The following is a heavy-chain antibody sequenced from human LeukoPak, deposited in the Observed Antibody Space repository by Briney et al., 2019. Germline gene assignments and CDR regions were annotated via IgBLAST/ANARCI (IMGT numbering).Heavy chain of an antibody. CDR3: AREEWLLEPDY. J-gene: IGHJ4*02. CDR2: ISYDGSNK. D-gene: IGHD3-3*01. V-gene: IGHV3-30-3*01. Sequence: GGSLRLSCAASGFTFSSYWMNWVRQAPGKGLEWVAVISYDGSNKYYADSVKGRFTISRDNSKNTLYLQMNSLRAEDTAVYYCAREEWLLEPDYWGQGTLVTVSS. CDR1: GFTFSSYW.